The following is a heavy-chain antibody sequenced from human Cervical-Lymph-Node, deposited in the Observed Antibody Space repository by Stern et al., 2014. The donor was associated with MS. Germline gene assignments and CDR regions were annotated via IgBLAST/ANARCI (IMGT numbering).Heavy chain of an antibody. CDR3: ARQIIRYFDY. CDR1: GYTFFNYG. V-gene: IGHV1-18*01. J-gene: IGHJ4*02. CDR2: ISGCSGST. Sequence: QVPLEQSGAEVRKPGASVKISCKASGYTFFNYGISWVRQAPGQGLEWMGWISGCSGSTNYAQKFQDRVTMTTDTSTSTTYMELRSLRSDDTAVYYCARQIIRYFDYWGQGSLVTVSS. D-gene: IGHD2/OR15-2a*01.